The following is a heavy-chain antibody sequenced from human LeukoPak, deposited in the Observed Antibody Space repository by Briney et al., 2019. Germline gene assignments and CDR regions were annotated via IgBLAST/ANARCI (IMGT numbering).Heavy chain of an antibody. CDR3: ARTPYGGTTGYNHYYYYMDV. J-gene: IGHJ6*03. Sequence: SETLSLTCTVSGASISGYCWSWIRQPPGKGLEWMGYIDTSGSTNYNPSLKSRVTISGDTSKKQFSLKLSSVTAADTAVYYCARTPYGGTTGYNHYYYYMDVWGEGTTVTVSS. CDR1: GASISGYC. D-gene: IGHD4/OR15-4a*01. V-gene: IGHV4-4*09. CDR2: IDTSGST.